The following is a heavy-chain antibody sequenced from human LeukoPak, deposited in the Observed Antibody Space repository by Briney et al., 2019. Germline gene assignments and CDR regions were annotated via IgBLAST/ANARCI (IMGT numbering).Heavy chain of an antibody. J-gene: IGHJ4*02. D-gene: IGHD3-9*01. V-gene: IGHV4-34*01. CDR1: GGSFSGYY. CDR3: ARGLTVRRIDY. CDR2: INHSGST. Sequence: PSGTLSLTCVVYGGSFSGYYWSWIRQPPGKGLEWIGEINHSGSTNYNPSLKSRVTISVDTSKNQFSLKMGSVTAADTAVYYCARGLTVRRIDYWGQGTLVTVSS.